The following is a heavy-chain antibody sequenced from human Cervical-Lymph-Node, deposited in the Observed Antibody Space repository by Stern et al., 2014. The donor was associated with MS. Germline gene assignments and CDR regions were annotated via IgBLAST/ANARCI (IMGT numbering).Heavy chain of an antibody. CDR1: GFSLVTSGVR. V-gene: IGHV2-70*04. CDR3: ARMMGSGYRHYFDY. Sequence: QITLKESGPALVKPTQTLTLTCTFSGFSLVTSGVRVSWIRQPPAKALEWLARIDWYDNTFYNTSLMTRLTISKDTSKNQVVLTMTNVDPVDTATYYCARMMGSGYRHYFDYWGQGTPVTVS. J-gene: IGHJ4*02. D-gene: IGHD3-3*01. CDR2: IDWYDNT.